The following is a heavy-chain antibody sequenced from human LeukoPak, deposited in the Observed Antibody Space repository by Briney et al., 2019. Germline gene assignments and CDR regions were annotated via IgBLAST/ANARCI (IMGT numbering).Heavy chain of an antibody. CDR2: ISGSGGST. Sequence: GGSLRLSCAASGFTFSSYAMSWVRQAPGKGLEWVSAISGSGGSTYYADSVKGRFTISRDNSKNSLYLQMNSLRAEDTALYYCAKDYLSKHAHYYGMDVWGQGTTVTVSS. CDR3: AKDYLSKHAHYYGMDV. CDR1: GFTFSSYA. V-gene: IGHV3-23*01. D-gene: IGHD5/OR15-5a*01. J-gene: IGHJ6*02.